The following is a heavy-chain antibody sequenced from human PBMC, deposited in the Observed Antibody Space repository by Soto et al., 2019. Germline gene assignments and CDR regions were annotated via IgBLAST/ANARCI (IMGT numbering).Heavy chain of an antibody. CDR3: TTDFLSGGYSDNSGYYPIEY. CDR2: IIPIFGTA. CDR1: GGTFSSYA. J-gene: IGHJ4*02. D-gene: IGHD3-22*01. Sequence: SVKVSCKASGGTFSSYAISWVRQAPGQGLEWMGGIIPIFGTANYAQKFQGRVTITADESTSTAYMELSSLRSEDTAVYYCTTDFLSGGYSDNSGYYPIEYWGQGTLVTVSS. V-gene: IGHV1-69*13.